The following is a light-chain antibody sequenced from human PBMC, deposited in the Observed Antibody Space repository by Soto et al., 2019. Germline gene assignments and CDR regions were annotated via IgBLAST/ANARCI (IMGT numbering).Light chain of an antibody. Sequence: VTXTXXXXXSXSTWLAWYQQKPGKAPKLLIYKASSLEAGVPSRFSGSGSGTEFNITISSLQPDDFATYYCQQYNTYPLTFGGGTTVEIK. CDR3: QQYNTYPLT. CDR2: KAS. V-gene: IGKV1-5*03. J-gene: IGKJ4*01. CDR1: XSXSTW.